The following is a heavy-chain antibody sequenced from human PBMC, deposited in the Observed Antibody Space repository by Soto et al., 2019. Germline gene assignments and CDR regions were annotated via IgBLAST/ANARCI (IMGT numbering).Heavy chain of an antibody. CDR1: AYTFTSYW. V-gene: IGHV5-10-1*01. CDR2: IDPSDSYT. D-gene: IGHD2-15*01. Sequence: WESLTLSCTGSAYTFTSYWISWVRHRPGKGLEGRGRIDPSDSYTNYSPSFQGHVTIAADKSISTAYLQWRSLKASDTALYYCARTPGMVASSPIYGMDVCG. CDR3: ARTPGMVASSPIYGMDV. J-gene: IGHJ6*02.